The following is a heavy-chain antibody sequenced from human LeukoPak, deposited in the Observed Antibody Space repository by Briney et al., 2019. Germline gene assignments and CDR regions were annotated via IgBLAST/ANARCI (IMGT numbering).Heavy chain of an antibody. V-gene: IGHV4-38-2*01. D-gene: IGHD5-24*01. J-gene: IGHJ4*02. CDR3: ARGSVEMATIGDY. CDR1: GYSISSGYH. Sequence: PSETLSLTCAVSGYSISSGYHWGWIRQPPGKGLEWIGYIYHSGTTRYNPSLKSRLTILVDTSRNQFSLKLSSVTAADTAVYYCARGSVEMATIGDYWGQGTLVTVSS. CDR2: IYHSGTT.